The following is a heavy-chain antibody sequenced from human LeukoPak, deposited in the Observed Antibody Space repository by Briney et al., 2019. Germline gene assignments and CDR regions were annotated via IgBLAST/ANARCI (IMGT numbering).Heavy chain of an antibody. CDR1: GFTFSSYA. Sequence: GGFLRLSCAASGFTFSSYAMSFLRRAPGKGLEWVSAISDDFGTYHADSVKGRFTISRDNSRNTLYLQMTSLRAEDTAVYYCARGNSGHCTGATCYALDYWGQGTLVTVSS. CDR2: ISDDFGT. J-gene: IGHJ4*02. D-gene: IGHD2-2*01. V-gene: IGHV3-23*01. CDR3: ARGNSGHCTGATCYALDY.